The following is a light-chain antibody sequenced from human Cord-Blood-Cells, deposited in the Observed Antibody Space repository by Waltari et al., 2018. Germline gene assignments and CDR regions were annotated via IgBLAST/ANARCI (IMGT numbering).Light chain of an antibody. Sequence: DIQMTQSPSSLSASVGDRVTITCRASQSISSYLNWYKQKPGKAPKLLIYAASSLQSGVPSRFSGSGSVTDFTLTISSLQPEDFATYYCQQSYSTSITFG. J-gene: IGKJ5*01. CDR3: QQSYSTSIT. CDR1: QSISSY. V-gene: IGKV1-39*01. CDR2: AAS.